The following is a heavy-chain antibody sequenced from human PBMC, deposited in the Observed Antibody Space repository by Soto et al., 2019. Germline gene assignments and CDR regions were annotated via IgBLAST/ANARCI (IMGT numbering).Heavy chain of an antibody. J-gene: IGHJ6*02. V-gene: IGHV3-7*03. CDR1: GFSFSRYW. Sequence: PGGSLRLSCAASGFSFSRYWMSWVRQAPGKGLEWVANIKEDGSEKYEVDPVKGRFTISRDNAKNSLYMEMTILRAEDTAVYFCARGPGGYHLYYYSGIDVWGQGTTVTVSS. CDR3: ARGPGGYHLYYYSGIDV. D-gene: IGHD3-16*01. CDR2: IKEDGSEK.